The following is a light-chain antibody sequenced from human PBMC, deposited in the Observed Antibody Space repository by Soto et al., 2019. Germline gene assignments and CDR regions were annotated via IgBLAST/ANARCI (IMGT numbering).Light chain of an antibody. CDR3: LQYDCHTRT. Sequence: DIQMTQSPSTLSASVGDRVTITCRASQSITDWLAWYQQKPGRAPRLLIYKASNLENGVPSRFRGSGSGTDFTLTINNVQPDDFATYYCLQYDCHTRTFGGGTTVDFK. V-gene: IGKV1-5*03. J-gene: IGKJ4*02. CDR1: QSITDW. CDR2: KAS.